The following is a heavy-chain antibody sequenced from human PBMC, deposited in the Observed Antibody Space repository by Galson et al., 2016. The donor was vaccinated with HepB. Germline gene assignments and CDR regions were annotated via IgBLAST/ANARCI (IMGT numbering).Heavy chain of an antibody. CDR2: IHHSGSA. CDR3: AREVDKPELSDDDALDI. D-gene: IGHD1-14*01. CDR1: GGSIISNNHF. V-gene: IGHV4-31*03. Sequence: TLSLTCTVSGGSIISNNHFWSWIRQQQGKGLEWIGYIHHSGSAYYNPPFLGRAIISVDTSKNQFSLKLTSVNAADTADYYCAREVDKPELSDDDALDIWGQGTLVTVSS. J-gene: IGHJ3*02.